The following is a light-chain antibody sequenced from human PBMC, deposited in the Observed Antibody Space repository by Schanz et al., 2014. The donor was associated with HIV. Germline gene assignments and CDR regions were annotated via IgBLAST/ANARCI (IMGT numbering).Light chain of an antibody. J-gene: IGLJ2*01. CDR3: SSYAGSGNLGV. V-gene: IGLV2-8*01. Sequence: QSALTQPPSASGSPGQSVTISCTGTSSDVGAYNYVSWYQQHPGKAPKLMIYEVSKRPSGVPDRFSGSKSGNTASLTVSGHQAEDEADYYCSSYAGSGNLGVFGGGTKLTVL. CDR2: EVS. CDR1: SSDVGAYNY.